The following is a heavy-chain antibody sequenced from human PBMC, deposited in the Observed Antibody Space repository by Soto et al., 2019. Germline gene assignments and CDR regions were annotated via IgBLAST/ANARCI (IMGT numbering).Heavy chain of an antibody. Sequence: EVQLVESGGGLVQPGGSLRLSCAVSGFIFSAYWMTWVRQAPGKGLEWVATISPEGSEKYYVDSLKGRFTISRDNAKNSLYLHMISLRAEDTALYYCARARIDYWGRGTLITVSS. V-gene: IGHV3-7*03. CDR2: ISPEGSEK. CDR3: ARARIDY. CDR1: GFIFSAYW. J-gene: IGHJ4*02.